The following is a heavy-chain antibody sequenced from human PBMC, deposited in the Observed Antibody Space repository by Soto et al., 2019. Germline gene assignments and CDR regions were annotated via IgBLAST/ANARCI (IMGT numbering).Heavy chain of an antibody. J-gene: IGHJ4*02. V-gene: IGHV4-61*01. Sequence: SETLSLTCNVSGGSLSSGSYYWSWIRQPPGKGLEWIGYTYYSGSNSYNPSLKSRVTISVDTSKNKFSMRLSSVTAADTAVYYCARHINYGATWSSGFGYLGQGTLVTVSS. CDR1: GGSLSSGSYY. CDR3: ARHINYGATWSSGFGY. D-gene: IGHD3-10*01. CDR2: TYYSGSN.